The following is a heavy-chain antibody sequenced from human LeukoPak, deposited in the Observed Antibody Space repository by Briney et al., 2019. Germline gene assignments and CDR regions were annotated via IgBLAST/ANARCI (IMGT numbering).Heavy chain of an antibody. V-gene: IGHV4-4*02. CDR2: IHHGGTT. J-gene: IGHJ3*01. CDR3: ARQKYGDYRNAFDV. CDR1: GGSITSGNW. Sequence: SETLSLTCAVSGGSITSGNWWTWVRQSPGKGLEWIGEIHHGGTTNYNPSLKSRVTISVDTSKNQFSLKVNSVTAADTAVYYCARQKYGDYRNAFDVWGQGTMVTVSS. D-gene: IGHD4-17*01.